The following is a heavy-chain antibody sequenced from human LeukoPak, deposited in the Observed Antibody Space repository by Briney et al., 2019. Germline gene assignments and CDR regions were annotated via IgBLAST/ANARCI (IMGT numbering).Heavy chain of an antibody. CDR2: IYSGGST. J-gene: IGHJ4*02. CDR3: ARDLLSGSYVDY. V-gene: IGHV3-53*01. Sequence: PGGSLRLSCAASGFTVSSNYMSWVRQAPGKGLEWVSVIYSGGSTYYADSVKGRFTISRDNSKNTLHLQMNSLRAEDTAVYYCARDLLSGSYVDYWGQGTLVTVSS. CDR1: GFTVSSNY. D-gene: IGHD1-26*01.